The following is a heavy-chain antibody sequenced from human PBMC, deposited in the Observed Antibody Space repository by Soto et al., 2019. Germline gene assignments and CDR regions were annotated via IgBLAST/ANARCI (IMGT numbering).Heavy chain of an antibody. CDR3: AGASGWKFDY. CDR1: GFSFSSYG. D-gene: IGHD1-1*01. CDR2: VDADGSGT. V-gene: IGHV3-74*01. J-gene: IGHJ4*02. Sequence: GESLKISCAASGFSFSSYGMHWVRQAPGTGLVWVSRVDADGSGTTYAGSVKGRFSISRDNAKNTVSLQMNNLRAEDTAVYYCAGASGWKFDYWGLGVLVTVS.